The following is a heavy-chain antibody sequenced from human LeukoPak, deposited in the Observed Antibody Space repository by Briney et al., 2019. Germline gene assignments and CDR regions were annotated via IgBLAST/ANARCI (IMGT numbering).Heavy chain of an antibody. Sequence: GGSLRLSCAASGFTFSNLAMGWVRQAPGKGLEWVAFIRYDGSNKYYSDSVKGRFTISRDNSKNTLYLQMNSLRAEDTAVYYCASRLGYCSGGSCYGLGRAFDIWGQGTMVTVSS. CDR3: ASRLGYCSGGSCYGLGRAFDI. D-gene: IGHD2-15*01. CDR1: GFTFSNLA. CDR2: IRYDGSNK. J-gene: IGHJ3*02. V-gene: IGHV3-30*02.